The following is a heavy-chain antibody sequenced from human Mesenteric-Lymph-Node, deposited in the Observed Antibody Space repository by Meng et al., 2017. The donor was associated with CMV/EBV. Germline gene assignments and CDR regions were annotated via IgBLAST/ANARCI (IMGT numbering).Heavy chain of an antibody. CDR1: GDSISSGDSY. J-gene: IGHJ4*02. Sequence: VSGDSISSGDSYWSWFRRPPGKGLEWIGYIYESGSTSYNPSLESRVTISVDTSKNQFSLKVMSVTAADTAVYYCAREGTNSYYFDYWGQGTLVTVSS. V-gene: IGHV4-30-4*01. CDR2: IYESGST. D-gene: IGHD1-14*01. CDR3: AREGTNSYYFDY.